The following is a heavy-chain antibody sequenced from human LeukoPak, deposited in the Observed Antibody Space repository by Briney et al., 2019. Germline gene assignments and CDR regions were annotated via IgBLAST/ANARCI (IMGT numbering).Heavy chain of an antibody. CDR2: MNPNSGNT. V-gene: IGHV1-8*01. CDR3: AKHGGAGTFWGPDY. Sequence: ASVKVSCKASGYTFTSYDINWVRQATGQGLEWMGWMNPNSGNTGYAQKFQGGVTMTRNTSISTAYMELSSLRSEDTAVYYCAKHGGAGTFWGPDYWGQGTLVTVSS. D-gene: IGHD6-19*01. CDR1: GYTFTSYD. J-gene: IGHJ4*02.